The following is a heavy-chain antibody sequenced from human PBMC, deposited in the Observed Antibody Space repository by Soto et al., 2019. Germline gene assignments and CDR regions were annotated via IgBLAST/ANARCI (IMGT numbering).Heavy chain of an antibody. D-gene: IGHD2-2*01. CDR2: LYNNGIT. Sequence: SETLSLTCTVSGGSIRSSYWSWIRQPAGKGLEWIGRLYNNGITNYNPSLKSRVTMSVDTSNNQFSLKLSSVTAADTAIYFCARELGFCSSTNCYLGAFDIWGQGTMVTVSS. CDR1: GGSIRSSY. V-gene: IGHV4-4*07. J-gene: IGHJ3*02. CDR3: ARELGFCSSTNCYLGAFDI.